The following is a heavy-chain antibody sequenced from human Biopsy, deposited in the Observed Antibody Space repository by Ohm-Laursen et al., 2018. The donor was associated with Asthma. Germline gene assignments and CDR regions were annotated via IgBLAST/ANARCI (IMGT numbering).Heavy chain of an antibody. CDR3: ARTFHFWSPYHAELFQL. J-gene: IGHJ1*01. V-gene: IGHV3-7*01. Sequence: SLRLSFAASGFTFGDYWMSWVRQVPGKGLEWVANIKHDGTEKNHVDSLKGRFTISRDNAKNSLYLQMNSLRAEDTAVYYCARTFHFWSPYHAELFQLWGQGTLVTVPS. D-gene: IGHD3-3*02. CDR2: IKHDGTEK. CDR1: GFTFGDYW.